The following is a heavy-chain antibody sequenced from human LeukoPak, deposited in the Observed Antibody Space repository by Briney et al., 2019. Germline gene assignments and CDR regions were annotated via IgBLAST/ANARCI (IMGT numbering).Heavy chain of an antibody. J-gene: IGHJ4*02. Sequence: GGSLRLSCAASGFTFSSYGMHWVRQAPGKGLEWVAFIRYDGSNKYYADSVKGRFTISRDNSKNTLYLQMNSLRAEDTAVYYCAKDHLGDIVVVPAAPTGYWGQGTLVTVSS. CDR2: IRYDGSNK. V-gene: IGHV3-30*02. CDR3: AKDHLGDIVVVPAAPTGY. CDR1: GFTFSSYG. D-gene: IGHD2-2*01.